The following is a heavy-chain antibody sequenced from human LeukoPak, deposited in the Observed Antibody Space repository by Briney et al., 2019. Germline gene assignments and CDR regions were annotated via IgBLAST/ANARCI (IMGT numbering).Heavy chain of an antibody. CDR1: GFTFTSYA. Sequence: GGSLRLSCAASGFTFTSYAMNWVRQAPGKGLEWVAFIRGGGAGARYADAAKGWFTISRDNSKNTLYLHMNTLRVEDTATYYCAKCSASYDNDALDMWGQGTVVIVSS. CDR3: AKCSASYDNDALDM. D-gene: IGHD3-10*02. J-gene: IGHJ3*02. V-gene: IGHV3-23*01. CDR2: IRGGGAGA.